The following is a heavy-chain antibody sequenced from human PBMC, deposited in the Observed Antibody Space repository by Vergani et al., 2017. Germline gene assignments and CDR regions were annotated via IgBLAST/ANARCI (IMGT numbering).Heavy chain of an antibody. V-gene: IGHV3-11*06. Sequence: VQLVESGGGLVQPGGSLRLSCAASGFTFSDYYMSWIRQAPGKGLEWVSYMSSSSSYTNYADSVKGRFTISRDKAKNSLYLQMNSLRAEDTAVYYCARGVGATRGIDCWGQGTLVTVSS. D-gene: IGHD1-26*01. CDR1: GFTFSDYY. CDR2: MSSSSSYT. CDR3: ARGVGATRGIDC. J-gene: IGHJ4*02.